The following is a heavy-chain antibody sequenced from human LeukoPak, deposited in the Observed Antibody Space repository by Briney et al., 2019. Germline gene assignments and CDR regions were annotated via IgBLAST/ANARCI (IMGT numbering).Heavy chain of an antibody. Sequence: GGSLRLSCAASGFTFSSYSMNWVRQAPGKGLEWVSSISSSSSYIHYADSVKGRFTISRDNAKNSLYLQMNSLRAEDTAVYYCARALAAAGAMIWGQGTLVTVSS. CDR2: ISSSSSYI. D-gene: IGHD6-13*01. CDR3: ARALAAAGAMI. V-gene: IGHV3-21*01. J-gene: IGHJ4*02. CDR1: GFTFSSYS.